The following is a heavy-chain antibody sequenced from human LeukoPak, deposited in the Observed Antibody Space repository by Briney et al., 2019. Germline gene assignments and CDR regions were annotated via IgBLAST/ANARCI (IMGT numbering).Heavy chain of an antibody. V-gene: IGHV3-23*01. J-gene: IGHJ4*02. Sequence: GGSLRLSCAASGFTFSSYGMSWVRQAPGKGLEWVSAISGSGGSTYYADSVKGRFTISRDNSKNTVYLQMNSLRAEDTAIYYCAKHSHDGSAPYYEVQLDYWGQGTLVTVSS. CDR3: AKHSHDGSAPYYEVQLDY. CDR2: ISGSGGST. CDR1: GFTFSSYG. D-gene: IGHD3-22*01.